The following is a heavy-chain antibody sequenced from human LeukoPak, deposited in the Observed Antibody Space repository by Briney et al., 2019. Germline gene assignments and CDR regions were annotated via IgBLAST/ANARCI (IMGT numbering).Heavy chain of an antibody. D-gene: IGHD1-26*01. CDR3: ARRIDFYYGMDV. CDR1: GGSFSGYY. Sequence: KPSETLSLTCAVYGGSFSGYYWSWIRQPPGKGLEWIGYIYYSGSTNYNPSLKSRVTISVDTSKNQFSLKLSSVTAADTAVYYCARRIDFYYGMDVWGEGTTVTVSS. J-gene: IGHJ6*04. CDR2: IYYSGST. V-gene: IGHV4-59*01.